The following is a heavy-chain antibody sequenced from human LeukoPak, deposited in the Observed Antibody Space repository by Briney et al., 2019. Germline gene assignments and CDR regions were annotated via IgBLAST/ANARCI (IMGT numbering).Heavy chain of an antibody. D-gene: IGHD2-2*01. Sequence: GGSLRLSCAASGFTFSSYAMHWVRQAPGKGLERVAVIWSDGSNKYYTDSVKGRFTISRDNSKNTLYLQMNSLRAEDTAVYYCARDEGRGYCSTTSCPSCAYWGQGTLVTVSS. CDR3: ARDEGRGYCSTTSCPSCAY. J-gene: IGHJ4*02. CDR1: GFTFSSYA. CDR2: IWSDGSNK. V-gene: IGHV3-33*01.